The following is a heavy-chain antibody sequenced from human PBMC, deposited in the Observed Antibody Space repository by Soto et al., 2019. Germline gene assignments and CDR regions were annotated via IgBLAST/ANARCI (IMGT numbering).Heavy chain of an antibody. V-gene: IGHV3-53*04. Sequence: GGSLRLSCAASGFTVSSNYMSWVRQAPGKGLEWVSVIYSGGSTYYADSVKGRFTISRHNSKNTLYLQMNSLRAEDTAVYYCAKVESGQPEAFYSWGLGTMVTVSS. J-gene: IGHJ5*02. D-gene: IGHD3-3*01. CDR3: AKVESGQPEAFYS. CDR2: IYSGGST. CDR1: GFTVSSNY.